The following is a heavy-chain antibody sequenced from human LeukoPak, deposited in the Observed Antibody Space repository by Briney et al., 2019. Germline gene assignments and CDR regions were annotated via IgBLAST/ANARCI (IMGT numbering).Heavy chain of an antibody. J-gene: IGHJ4*02. CDR1: GFTFSSYA. D-gene: IGHD3-10*01. V-gene: IGHV3-23*01. CDR2: ISGSGGST. Sequence: GGSLRLSCAASGFTFSSYAMSWVRQAPGKGLEWVSAISGSGGSTYYAASVKGRFTISRDNSKNTLYLQMNSLRAEDTAVYYCAKHFYGSGSHYYFDYWGQGTLVTVSS. CDR3: AKHFYGSGSHYYFDY.